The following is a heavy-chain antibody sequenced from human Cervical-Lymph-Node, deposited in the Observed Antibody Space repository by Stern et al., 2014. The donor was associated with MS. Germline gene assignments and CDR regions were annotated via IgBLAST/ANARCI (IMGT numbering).Heavy chain of an antibody. CDR1: GYTFTTPNYG. D-gene: IGHD4-11*01. J-gene: IGHJ4*02. CDR3: ARERLRDFNDYHFDS. V-gene: IGHV1-18*01. Sequence: QVQLVQSGPEVRQPGASVRVSCKASGYTFTTPNYGIAWVREAPGRGLEWMGWISSYNGNTVHAQKLQDRVTMTTDTSTSTAYMELRSLRSDDTAFYYCARERLRDFNDYHFDSWGQGTLVTVSS. CDR2: ISSYNGNT.